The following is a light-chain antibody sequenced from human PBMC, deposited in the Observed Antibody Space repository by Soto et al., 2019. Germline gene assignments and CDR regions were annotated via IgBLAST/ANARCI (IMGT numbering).Light chain of an antibody. V-gene: IGKV3-15*01. CDR1: QSVRSN. Sequence: EIVMTQSPGTLSVSPGERATLSCRASQSVRSNLAWYQQKPGQAPRLLIYGASTRATGIPARFSGSRSGTELTLTISSLQSEDFAVYYCQQYNDWPGTFGQGTTLEVK. CDR3: QQYNDWPGT. J-gene: IGKJ2*01. CDR2: GAS.